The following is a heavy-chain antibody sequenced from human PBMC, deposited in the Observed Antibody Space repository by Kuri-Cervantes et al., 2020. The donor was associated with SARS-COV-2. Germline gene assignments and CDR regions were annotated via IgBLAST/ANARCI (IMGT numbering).Heavy chain of an antibody. CDR1: GFTFSSYA. D-gene: IGHD2-15*01. CDR3: AKIGTQYCSAGSCYVDY. V-gene: IGHV3-23*01. J-gene: IGHJ4*02. CDR2: ISGSGGST. Sequence: GESLKISCAASGFTFSSYAMSWVRQAPGKGLEWVSAISGSGGSTYYADSVKGRFTISRGNSKNTLYLQMNSLRAEDTAVYYCAKIGTQYCSAGSCYVDYWGQGTLVTVSS.